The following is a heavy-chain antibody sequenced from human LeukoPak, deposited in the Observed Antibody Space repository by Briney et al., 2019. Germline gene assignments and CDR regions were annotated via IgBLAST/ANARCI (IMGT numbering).Heavy chain of an antibody. J-gene: IGHJ1*01. V-gene: IGHV1-46*01. CDR3: ARVAAARPEAEYFRH. Sequence: GASVKVSCKASGYTFTSYYMHWVRQAPGQGLEWMGIINPSGGSTSYAQKFQGRVTMTRDMSTSTGYMELSSLRSEDTAVYYCARVAAARPEAEYFRHWGQGTLVTVSS. D-gene: IGHD6-6*01. CDR2: INPSGGST. CDR1: GYTFTSYY.